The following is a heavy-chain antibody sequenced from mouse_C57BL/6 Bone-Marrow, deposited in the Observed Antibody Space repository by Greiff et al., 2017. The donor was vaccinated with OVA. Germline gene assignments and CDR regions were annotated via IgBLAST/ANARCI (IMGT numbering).Heavy chain of an antibody. CDR1: GFNIKNTY. CDR3: ARWPPLLRRSGD. J-gene: IGHJ2*01. V-gene: IGHV14-3*01. Sequence: VQLQQSVAELVRPGASVKLSCTASGFNIKNTYMHWVKQRPEQGLEWIGRIDPASGNTKYAPKFQGKATITADTPSNTAYLQLSSLTSEDTAIYCCARWPPLLRRSGDWGQGTTLTVSS. D-gene: IGHD1-1*01. CDR2: IDPASGNT.